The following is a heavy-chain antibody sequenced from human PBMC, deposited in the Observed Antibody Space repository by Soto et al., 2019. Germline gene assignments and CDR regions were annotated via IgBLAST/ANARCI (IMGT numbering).Heavy chain of an antibody. CDR1: GGSISSGGYY. J-gene: IGHJ6*02. Sequence: SETLSLTCTVSGGSISSGGYYWSWIRQHPGKGLEWIGYIYYSGSTYYNPSLKSRVTISVDTSKNQFSLKLSSVTAADTAVYYCARRGYYYYYGMDVWGQGTTVTVSS. CDR2: IYYSGST. CDR3: ARRGYYYYYGMDV. V-gene: IGHV4-31*03.